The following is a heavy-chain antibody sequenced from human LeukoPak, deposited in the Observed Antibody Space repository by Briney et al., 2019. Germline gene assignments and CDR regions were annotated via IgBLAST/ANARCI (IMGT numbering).Heavy chain of an antibody. D-gene: IGHD3-22*01. V-gene: IGHV3-33*06. CDR3: AKHYYDSSGYYYFDY. CDR1: GFTFSSYG. J-gene: IGHJ4*02. Sequence: PGRSLRLSCAASGFTFSSYGMPWVRQAPGKGLEWVAVIWYDGSNKYYADSVKGRFTISRDNSKNTLYLQMNSLRAEDTAVYYCAKHYYDSSGYYYFDYWGQGTLVTVSS. CDR2: IWYDGSNK.